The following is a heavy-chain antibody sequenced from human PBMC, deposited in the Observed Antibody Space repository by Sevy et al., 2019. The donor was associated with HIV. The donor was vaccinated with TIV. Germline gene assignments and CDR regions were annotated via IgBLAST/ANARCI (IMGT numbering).Heavy chain of an antibody. Sequence: SETLSLTCSVSGGSISNYYWSWIRQPPGKGLEWIGYINYSGSTNYNPSLKSRVTISVDTSKNQFSLKLSSVTAADTAVYYCARESIAAAGDFDYWGQGTLVTVSS. V-gene: IGHV4-59*01. CDR3: ARESIAAAGDFDY. J-gene: IGHJ4*02. D-gene: IGHD6-13*01. CDR1: GGSISNYY. CDR2: INYSGST.